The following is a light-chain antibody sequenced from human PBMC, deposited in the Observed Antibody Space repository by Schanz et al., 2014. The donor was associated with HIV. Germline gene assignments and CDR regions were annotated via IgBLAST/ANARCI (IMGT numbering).Light chain of an antibody. J-gene: IGKJ5*01. CDR2: AAS. CDR3: QQSYTTPLT. V-gene: IGKV1-39*01. Sequence: DIQMTQSPSSLSASVGDRVTITCRASQTITTYLNWYQQKPGKAPNLLIFAASTLQSGVPPRFGGSGSGTDFTLTINNLQPEDSATYFCQQSYTTPLTFGPGTRPEIK. CDR1: QTITTY.